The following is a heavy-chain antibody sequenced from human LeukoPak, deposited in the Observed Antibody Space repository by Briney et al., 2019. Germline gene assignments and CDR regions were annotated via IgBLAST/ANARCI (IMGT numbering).Heavy chain of an antibody. CDR2: ISWDGGST. J-gene: IGHJ4*02. CDR1: GFTFDDYT. CDR3: AKDADISARYFDY. Sequence: GGSLRLSCAASGFTFDDYTMHWVRQAPGKGLEWVSLISWDGGSTYYADSVKGRFTISRDNSKNSLYLQMNSLRAEDTAVYYCAKDADISARYFDYWGQGTPVTVSS. V-gene: IGHV3-43*01. D-gene: IGHD2-15*01.